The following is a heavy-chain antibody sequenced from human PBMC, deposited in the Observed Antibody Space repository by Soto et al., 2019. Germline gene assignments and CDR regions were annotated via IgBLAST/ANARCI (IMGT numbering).Heavy chain of an antibody. CDR3: AKLKGSGNYYDDDF. J-gene: IGHJ4*02. CDR2: IIPIFGTA. V-gene: IGHV1-69*01. D-gene: IGHD3-10*01. Sequence: QVQLVQSGAEVRKPGSSVKVSCKASGGPSNNFAISWVRQAPGQGLEWMGGIIPIFGTANYAEKFQGRVKITADESTRTAYMELSSLRSEDTAVYYCAKLKGSGNYYDDDFWGQGTLVTVSS. CDR1: GGPSNNFA.